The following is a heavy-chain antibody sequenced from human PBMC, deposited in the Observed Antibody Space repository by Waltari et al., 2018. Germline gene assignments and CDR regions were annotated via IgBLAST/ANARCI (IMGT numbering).Heavy chain of an antibody. Sequence: EVQLVESGGGLVQPGRSLRLSCAASGFTFDDYAMHWVRQAPGKGLEWVSGISCNSGSIGYADSVKGRFTISRDNAKNSLYLQMNSLRAEDTALYYCAKESIAAHAFDIWGQGTMVTVSS. D-gene: IGHD6-6*01. CDR3: AKESIAAHAFDI. J-gene: IGHJ3*02. CDR1: GFTFDDYA. CDR2: ISCNSGSI. V-gene: IGHV3-9*01.